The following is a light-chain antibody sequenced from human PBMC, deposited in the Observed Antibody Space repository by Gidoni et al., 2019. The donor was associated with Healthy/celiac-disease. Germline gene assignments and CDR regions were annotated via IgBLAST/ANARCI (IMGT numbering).Light chain of an antibody. Sequence: VTISFSGSSSNLGSNYGYWYQQLPGTAPKLRIYRNNQRPSGVPDRFPGSKSGTSASLAISGRRSEDGADYYCAAWDDSLSGPRVFGTGTKVTVL. V-gene: IGLV1-47*01. CDR2: RNN. CDR1: SSNLGSNY. J-gene: IGLJ1*01. CDR3: AAWDDSLSGPRV.